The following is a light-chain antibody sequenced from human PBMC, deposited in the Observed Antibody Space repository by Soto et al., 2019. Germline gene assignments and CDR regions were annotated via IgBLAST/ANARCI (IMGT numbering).Light chain of an antibody. Sequence: DIQLTQSPSFLSASVGDRVTITCRASQGISSSLAWYQQKPGKAPNLLIYAASTLQSGVPSRFSGSGSGTEFTLTITSLQPEDFATYYCQQLHSYPLTFGQGTRLEI. V-gene: IGKV1-9*01. CDR1: QGISSS. CDR2: AAS. J-gene: IGKJ5*01. CDR3: QQLHSYPLT.